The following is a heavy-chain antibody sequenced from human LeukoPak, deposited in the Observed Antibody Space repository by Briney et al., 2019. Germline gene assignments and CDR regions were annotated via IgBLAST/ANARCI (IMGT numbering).Heavy chain of an antibody. D-gene: IGHD3-16*01. V-gene: IGHV4-4*07. Sequence: PSETLSLTCTVSGGSISSYYWSWVRQSAERGLEWIGRVDTSGSTHYNPSLGGRVSMSLDTSKNQFSPNLRSVTVADTAVYYCARGLGGASYYMDVWGKGTTVTVSS. CDR3: ARGLGGASYYMDV. CDR2: VDTSGST. J-gene: IGHJ6*03. CDR1: GGSISSYY.